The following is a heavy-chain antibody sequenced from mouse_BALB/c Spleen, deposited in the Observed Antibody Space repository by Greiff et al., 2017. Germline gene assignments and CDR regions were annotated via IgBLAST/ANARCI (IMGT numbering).Heavy chain of an antibody. CDR3: ARSLTTAYFDY. CDR2: ISSGGSYT. D-gene: IGHD1-2*01. CDR1: GFTFSSYA. J-gene: IGHJ2*01. V-gene: IGHV5-9-4*01. Sequence: VQLKESGGGLVKPGGSLKLSCAASGFTFSSYAMSWVRQSPEKRLEWVAEISSGGSYTYYPDTVTGRFTISRDNAKNTLYLEMSSLRSEDTAMYYCARSLTTAYFDYWGQGTTLTVSS.